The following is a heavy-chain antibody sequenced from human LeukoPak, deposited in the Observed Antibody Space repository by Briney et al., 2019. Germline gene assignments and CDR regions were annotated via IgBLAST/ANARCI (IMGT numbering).Heavy chain of an antibody. CDR1: GFTFSRYA. D-gene: IGHD2-21*02. J-gene: IGHJ4*02. Sequence: GRSLRLSCAASGFTFSRYAMHWVRQAPGKGLEWVAVISYDGSDKYYADSVKGRFTISRDSAKNTLYLEMNSLRAEDTAVYYCARGKVVTTIRAASYWGQGTLVTGSS. V-gene: IGHV3-30*04. CDR2: ISYDGSDK. CDR3: ARGKVVTTIRAASY.